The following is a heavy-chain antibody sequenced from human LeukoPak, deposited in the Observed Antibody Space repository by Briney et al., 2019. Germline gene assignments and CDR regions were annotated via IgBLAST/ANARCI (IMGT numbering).Heavy chain of an antibody. Sequence: GSLRLSCAASGFTFSSNWMHWVRQPPGKGLEWIGSIYYSGSTYYNPSLKSRVTISVDTSKNQFSLKLSSVTAADTAVYYCASLSSGYDLDAFDIWGQGTMVTVSS. D-gene: IGHD3-22*01. CDR3: ASLSSGYDLDAFDI. CDR1: GFTFSSNWMH. V-gene: IGHV4-39*01. CDR2: IYYSGST. J-gene: IGHJ3*02.